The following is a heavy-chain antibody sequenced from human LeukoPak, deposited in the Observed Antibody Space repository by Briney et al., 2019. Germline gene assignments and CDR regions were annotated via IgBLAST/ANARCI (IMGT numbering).Heavy chain of an antibody. Sequence: GGSLRLSCAASGFTFSSYAMSWVRQAPGKGLEWVSANSGSGGSTYYADSVKGRFTISRDNSKNTLYLQMNSLRAEDTAVYYCAKGDMVRTPYYYYYGMDVWGQGTTVTVSS. J-gene: IGHJ6*02. CDR1: GFTFSSYA. V-gene: IGHV3-23*01. D-gene: IGHD3-10*01. CDR2: NSGSGGST. CDR3: AKGDMVRTPYYYYYGMDV.